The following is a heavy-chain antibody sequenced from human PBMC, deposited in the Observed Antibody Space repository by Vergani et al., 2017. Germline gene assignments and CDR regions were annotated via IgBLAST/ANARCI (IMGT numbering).Heavy chain of an antibody. CDR3: ARGAVAASYYYGMDV. V-gene: IGHV5-51*01. Sequence: EVQLVQSGAEVKKPGESLKISCKGSGYSFTSYWIGWVRQMPGKGLEWMGIIYPGDSDTRYSPSFQGQVTIAADKSISTAYLQWSSLKASDTAMYYCARGAVAASYYYGMDVWGQGTTVTVSS. D-gene: IGHD6-19*01. CDR1: GYSFTSYW. J-gene: IGHJ6*02. CDR2: IYPGDSDT.